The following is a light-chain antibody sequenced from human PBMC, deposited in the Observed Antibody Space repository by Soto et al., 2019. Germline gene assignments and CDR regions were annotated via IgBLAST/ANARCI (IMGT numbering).Light chain of an antibody. CDR3: CSYAGARTYV. V-gene: IGLV2-23*01. J-gene: IGLJ1*01. CDR2: EGN. Sequence: QSVLTQPASVSGSPGQSITISCTGSVSDVGNFGPVSWYQQHPGQVPKLIIYEGNRRPSGVSSRFSGSKSGNTASLTISGLQAEDEADYYCCSYAGARTYVFGTGTKVTVL. CDR1: VSDVGNFGP.